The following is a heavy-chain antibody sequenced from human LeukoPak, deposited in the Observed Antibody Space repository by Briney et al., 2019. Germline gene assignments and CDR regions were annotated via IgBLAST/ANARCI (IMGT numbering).Heavy chain of an antibody. CDR2: INSDGSST. J-gene: IGHJ2*01. CDR3: ARGQWLVSHWYFDL. D-gene: IGHD6-19*01. CDR1: GFTLSTYW. V-gene: IGHV3-74*01. Sequence: GGSLRLSCAACGFTLSTYWMHWVRQAPGKGLVWVARINSDGSSTNYADSVKGRFTISRDNAKNTLYLQMNSLRAEDTAVYYWARGQWLVSHWYFDLWGRGTLVTVSS.